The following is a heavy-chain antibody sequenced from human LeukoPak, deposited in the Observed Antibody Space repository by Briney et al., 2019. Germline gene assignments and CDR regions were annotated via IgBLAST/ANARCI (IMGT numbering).Heavy chain of an antibody. CDR2: INPNSGGT. CDR1: GYTFTDYY. CDR3: ARVIAAASTRLDY. J-gene: IGHJ4*02. Sequence: ASVKVSCKASGYTFTDYYMHWVRQAPGQGLEWMGWINPNSGGTNYAQKFQGRVTMTRDTSISTAYIELSRLRSDDTAMYYCARVIAAASTRLDYWGQGTLVTVSS. D-gene: IGHD6-13*01. V-gene: IGHV1-2*02.